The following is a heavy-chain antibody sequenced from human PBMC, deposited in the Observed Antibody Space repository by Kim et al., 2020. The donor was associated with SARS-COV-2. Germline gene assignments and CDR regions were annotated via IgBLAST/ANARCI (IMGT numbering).Heavy chain of an antibody. V-gene: IGHV3-53*04. Sequence: SVKGRFTISRHNSKNTLYLQMNSLRAEDTAVYYCARSRGWYDYYYGMDVWGQGTTVTVSS. J-gene: IGHJ6*02. CDR3: ARSRGWYDYYYGMDV. D-gene: IGHD6-19*01.